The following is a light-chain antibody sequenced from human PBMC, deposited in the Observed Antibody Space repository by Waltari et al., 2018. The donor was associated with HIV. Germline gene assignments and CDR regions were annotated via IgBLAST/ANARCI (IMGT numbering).Light chain of an antibody. J-gene: IGLJ2*01. CDR3: WSYAGSTPYVL. CDR2: EGT. V-gene: IGLV2-23*01. CDR1: RSDLGGHNL. Sequence: QSALTQPASVSGSPGQSIPISCTGPRSDLGGHNLLSRYQQHPGTAPYLLIYEGTKRPSVISNRFSGAKSGNTASLTISGLQADDEADYFCWSYAGSTPYVLLGGGTKLTVL.